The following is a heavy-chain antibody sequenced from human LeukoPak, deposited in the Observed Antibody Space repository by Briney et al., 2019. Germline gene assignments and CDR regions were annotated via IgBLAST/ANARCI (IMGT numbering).Heavy chain of an antibody. D-gene: IGHD1-20*01. Sequence: GGSLRLSCTASGLTFSDAWVTWVRQAPGKGLEWVGRIRSKTSGGTTDYAAPVNGRFTTSRYDSKNTIFLQMNSLKTEDTAVYYCNTFNWNSPFDYWGQGTLVTVSS. CDR3: NTFNWNSPFDY. V-gene: IGHV3-15*01. CDR1: GLTFSDAW. CDR2: IRSKTSGGTT. J-gene: IGHJ4*02.